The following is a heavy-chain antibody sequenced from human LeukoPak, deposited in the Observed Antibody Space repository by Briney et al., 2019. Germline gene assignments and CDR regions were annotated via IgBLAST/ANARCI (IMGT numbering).Heavy chain of an antibody. J-gene: IGHJ6*03. CDR1: GFTLSSHY. Sequence: PGGSLRLSCAASGFTLSSHYMNWVRQAPGKGLEWVSYSSTSGSPKYYSDSVKGRFTISRDNAKNSLYLQMNLLRAEDTAVYYCARVGLDDYYHYLDLWGEGTTVTVSS. CDR2: SSTSGSPK. CDR3: ARVGLDDYYHYLDL. V-gene: IGHV3-48*03. D-gene: IGHD3-10*01.